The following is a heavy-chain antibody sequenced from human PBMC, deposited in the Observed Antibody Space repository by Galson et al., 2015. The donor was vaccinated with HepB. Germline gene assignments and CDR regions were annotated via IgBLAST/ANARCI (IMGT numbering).Heavy chain of an antibody. D-gene: IGHD3-10*01. Sequence: SLRLSCAASGFTFSSYWMHWVRQAPGKGLVWVSRINSDGSSTSYADSVKGRFTISRDNAKNTLYLQMNSLRAEDTAVYYCARDLKSYGSGPDDAFDIWGQGTMVTVSS. CDR3: ARDLKSYGSGPDDAFDI. V-gene: IGHV3-74*01. CDR2: INSDGSST. J-gene: IGHJ3*02. CDR1: GFTFSSYW.